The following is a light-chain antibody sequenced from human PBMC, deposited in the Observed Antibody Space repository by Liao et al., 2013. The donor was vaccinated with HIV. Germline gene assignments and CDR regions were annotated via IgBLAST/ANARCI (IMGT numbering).Light chain of an antibody. J-gene: IGLJ2*01. CDR2: QDN. V-gene: IGLV3-1*01. Sequence: SYDLTQSSSVSVSPGQTATITCYGVNLGDKHACWYQQRPGQSPVLVICQDNKRPSGIPERFSGSNSGNTATLTISGTQPVDEAEYFCQAWDSSAEVVFGGGTKLTV. CDR1: NLGDKH. CDR3: QAWDSSAEVV.